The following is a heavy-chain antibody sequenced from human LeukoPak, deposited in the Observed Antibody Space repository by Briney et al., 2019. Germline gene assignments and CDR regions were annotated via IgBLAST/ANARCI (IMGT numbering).Heavy chain of an antibody. CDR2: IKEDGSEK. Sequence: GGSLRLSCAASGFTFSTYWMSWARQAPGKGLEWVANIKEDGSEKYYGDSVKGRFTIYRDNAKNSLYLEMNSLRVEDTAVYYCARDSSGYQWGQGTLVTVSS. V-gene: IGHV3-7*01. CDR3: ARDSSGYQ. J-gene: IGHJ4*02. D-gene: IGHD3-22*01. CDR1: GFTFSTYW.